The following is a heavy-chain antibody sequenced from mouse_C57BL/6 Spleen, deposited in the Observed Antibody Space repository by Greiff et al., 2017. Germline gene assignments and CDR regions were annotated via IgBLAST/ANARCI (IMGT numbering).Heavy chain of an antibody. CDR2: ISPGSGST. J-gene: IGHJ2*01. Sequence: QVQLQQPGAELVKPGASVKMSCKASGYTYTSYWITWVKQRPGQGLEWIGDISPGSGSTNYNEKFKSKATLTVATSSSTAYMQLSSLTSEDSAVYYCARRGGDGYYPYFDYWGQGTTLTVSS. V-gene: IGHV1-55*01. D-gene: IGHD2-3*01. CDR3: ARRGGDGYYPYFDY. CDR1: GYTYTSYW.